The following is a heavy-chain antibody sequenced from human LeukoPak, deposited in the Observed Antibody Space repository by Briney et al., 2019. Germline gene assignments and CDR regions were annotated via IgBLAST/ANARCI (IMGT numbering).Heavy chain of an antibody. J-gene: IGHJ4*02. D-gene: IGHD7-27*01. CDR3: ARGFRGDNFDY. CDR1: GYSISSAFY. CDR2: IHYSGST. Sequence: SETLSLTCAVSGYSISSAFYWGWIRQSPGKGLEWIGTIHYSGSTSYNPSLESRVTISVDTSKNQFSLKLRSVIAADTAVYYCARGFRGDNFDYWGQGTLVTVSS. V-gene: IGHV4-38-2*01.